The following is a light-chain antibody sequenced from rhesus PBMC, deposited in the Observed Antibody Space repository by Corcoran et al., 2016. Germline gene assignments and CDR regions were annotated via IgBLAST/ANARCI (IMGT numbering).Light chain of an antibody. CDR2: KAS. V-gene: IGKV1-22*01. Sequence: DIQMTQSPSSLSASVGDTVTITCRASQSIRSWLAWYQKKPGKPPNLLIYKASTLQSGVPSRFSGCGSGTDFTLTISSLQSEYFATYYCQQYSSSPFTFGPGTKLDIK. CDR1: QSIRSW. CDR3: QQYSSSPFT. J-gene: IGKJ3*01.